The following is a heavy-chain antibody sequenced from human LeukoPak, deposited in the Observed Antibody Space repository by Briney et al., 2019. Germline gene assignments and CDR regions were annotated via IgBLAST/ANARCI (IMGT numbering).Heavy chain of an antibody. CDR3: AVPAATDAFDI. Sequence: GGSLRLSCAASGFTFSSYEMNWVRQAPGKGLEWVSYISSSGSTIYYADSVKGRFTISRDNAKNSLYLQMNSLGAEDTAVYYCAVPAATDAFDIWGQGTMVTVSS. CDR2: ISSSGSTI. J-gene: IGHJ3*02. V-gene: IGHV3-48*03. D-gene: IGHD2-2*01. CDR1: GFTFSSYE.